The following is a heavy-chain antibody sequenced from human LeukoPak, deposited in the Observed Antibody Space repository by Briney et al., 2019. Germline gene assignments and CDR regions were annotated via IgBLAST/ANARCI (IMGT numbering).Heavy chain of an antibody. J-gene: IGHJ6*02. CDR1: GGSVSSGSYY. V-gene: IGHV4-61*01. D-gene: IGHD2-2*01. Sequence: PSETLSLTCTVSGGSVSSGSYYWSWIRQPPGKGLEWIGYIYYSGSTNYNPSLKSRVTISVDTSKNQFSLKLSSVTAADTAVYYYARQPGYCSSTSCQGYYYGMDVWGQGTTVTVSS. CDR2: IYYSGST. CDR3: ARQPGYCSSTSCQGYYYGMDV.